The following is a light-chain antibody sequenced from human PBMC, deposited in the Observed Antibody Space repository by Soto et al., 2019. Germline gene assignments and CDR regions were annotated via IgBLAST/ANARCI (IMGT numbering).Light chain of an antibody. CDR3: CSYAGSYTLV. J-gene: IGLJ2*01. V-gene: IGLV2-11*01. Sequence: QSALTQPRSVSGSPGQSVTISCTGTSSDVGGYNYVSWYQQHPGKAPKLMIYDVSKRPSGVPDRFSGSKSGNTASLTISGLQAEDEAHYYGCSYAGSYTLVFGGGTKLTVL. CDR2: DVS. CDR1: SSDVGGYNY.